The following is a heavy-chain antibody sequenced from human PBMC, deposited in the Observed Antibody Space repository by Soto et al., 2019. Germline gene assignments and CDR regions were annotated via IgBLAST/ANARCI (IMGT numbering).Heavy chain of an antibody. Sequence: QVQLVQSGAAVGKPGASVKVSCKASGYSFFSYYIHWVRQAPGQGLEWMGRFLASGGNTAYAQRFRCRVSMTRDTSTTNTVSLELTSLTSDDTAVYYGARGGATMFGVIDSWGQGTRVTVSS. V-gene: IGHV1-46*01. CDR1: GYSFFSYY. J-gene: IGHJ4*02. CDR2: FLASGGNT. CDR3: ARGGATMFGVIDS. D-gene: IGHD3-3*02.